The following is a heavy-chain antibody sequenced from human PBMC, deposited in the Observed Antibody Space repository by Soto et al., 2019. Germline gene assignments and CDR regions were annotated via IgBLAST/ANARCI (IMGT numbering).Heavy chain of an antibody. CDR3: AYASSSGGWFDP. V-gene: IGHV6-1*01. J-gene: IGHJ5*02. D-gene: IGHD6-6*01. Sequence: PSQTLSLTCAISGDSFSGNIAAWNWVRQSPSRGLEWLGKTKYRSKWYNDYAASVKSRITINADTSKNQFSLQLNSVTPEDTAVYYCAYASSSGGWFDPWGQGILVTVSS. CDR2: TKYRSKWYN. CDR1: GDSFSGNIAA.